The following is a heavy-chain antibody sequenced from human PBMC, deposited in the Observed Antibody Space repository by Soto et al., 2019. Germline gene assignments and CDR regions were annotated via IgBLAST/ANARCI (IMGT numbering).Heavy chain of an antibody. CDR1: GFTLTSSA. D-gene: IGHD2-8*01. CDR3: AALGVNFDH. Sequence: ASVKVSFKASGFTLTSSAVHWVRQARGQRLEWIGWIVVGSGNRHYAQKFQERVTITRDMSTNTAYMELSSLRSEDKAVYYCAALGVNFDHWGQGTLVTVSS. CDR2: IVVGSGNR. V-gene: IGHV1-58*01. J-gene: IGHJ4*02.